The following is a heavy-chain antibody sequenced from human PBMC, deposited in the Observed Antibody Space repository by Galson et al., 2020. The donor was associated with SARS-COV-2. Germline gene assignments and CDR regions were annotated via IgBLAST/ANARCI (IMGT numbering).Heavy chain of an antibody. CDR1: GFTFSNAW. D-gene: IGHD6-19*01. CDR2: IKSKTDGGTT. J-gene: IGHJ6*02. V-gene: IGHV3-15*01. Sequence: GESLKISCAASGFTFSNAWMSWVRQAPGKGLEWVGRIKSKTDGGTTDYAAPVKGRFTISRDDSKNTLYLQMNSLKTEDTAVYYCTTGGYSSGWYPRMGDYYYYGMDVWGQGTTVTVSS. CDR3: TTGGYSSGWYPRMGDYYYYGMDV.